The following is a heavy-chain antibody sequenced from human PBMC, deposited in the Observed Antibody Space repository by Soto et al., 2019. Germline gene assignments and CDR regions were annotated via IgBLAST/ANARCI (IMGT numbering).Heavy chain of an antibody. Sequence: QVQLVQSGAEVKKPGASVKVSCKASGYTFTSYGISWVRQAPGQGLEWMGWISAYNGNTNYAQKLQGRVTMTTDTSTSTAYMELRSLRSDDTAVYYCARDRHLSRSSSWLPPFDYWGQGTLVTVSS. CDR1: GYTFTSYG. CDR3: ARDRHLSRSSSWLPPFDY. V-gene: IGHV1-18*01. J-gene: IGHJ4*02. D-gene: IGHD6-13*01. CDR2: ISAYNGNT.